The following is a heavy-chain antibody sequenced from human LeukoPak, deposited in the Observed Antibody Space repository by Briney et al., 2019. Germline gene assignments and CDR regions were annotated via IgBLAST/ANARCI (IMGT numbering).Heavy chain of an antibody. D-gene: IGHD1-1*01. CDR3: VTLWKTDYYYGMDV. CDR1: GFLFSSSW. J-gene: IGHJ6*02. CDR2: INSDGSVT. V-gene: IGHV3-74*01. Sequence: GGSLRLSCAASGFLFSSSWMHWVRQAPGKGLVWVSHINSDGSVTTYADSVKGRFTISRDNAKNTLYLQMSSLRAEDTAVYYCVTLWKTDYYYGMDVWGQGTTVTVSS.